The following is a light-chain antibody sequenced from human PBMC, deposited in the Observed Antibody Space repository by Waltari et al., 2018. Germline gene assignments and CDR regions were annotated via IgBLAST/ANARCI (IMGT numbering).Light chain of an antibody. CDR1: STDLARYNI. CDR2: EAT. J-gene: IGLJ1*01. CDR3: CSYTGSSTSYG. Sequence: QSALSQPASVSGSPGQSLTITCTGASTDLARYNIVAWYQHHPNRAPKLIIYEATTRPSGISHRFSGAKSGATASLRISGLQADDEADYYCCSYTGSSTSYGCGGGTKVTVL. V-gene: IGLV2-23*01.